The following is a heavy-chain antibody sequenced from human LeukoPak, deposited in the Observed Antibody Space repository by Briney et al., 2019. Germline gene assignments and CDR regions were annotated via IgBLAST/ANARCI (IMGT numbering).Heavy chain of an antibody. D-gene: IGHD3-22*01. CDR2: IYYSGST. CDR3: ARSGYYDSSGYRDYFDY. V-gene: IGHV4-59*01. J-gene: IGHJ4*02. CDR1: GASISNFY. Sequence: SETLSLTCTVSGASISNFYWSWIRQPPGKGLEWIGYIYYSGSTNYNPSLKSRVTISVDTSKNQFSQKLSSVTAADTAVYYCARSGYYDSSGYRDYFDYWGQGTLVTVSS.